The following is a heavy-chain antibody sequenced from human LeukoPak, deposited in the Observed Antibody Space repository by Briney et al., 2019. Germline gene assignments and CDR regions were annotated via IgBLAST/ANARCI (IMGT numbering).Heavy chain of an antibody. CDR1: GFTFSSYA. D-gene: IGHD5-18*01. V-gene: IGHV3-30-3*01. CDR2: ISYDGSNK. Sequence: PGGSLRLSCAASGFTFSSYAMHWVRQAPGKGLEWVAVISYDGSNKYYADSVKGRFTISRDNSKNTLYLQMNSLRAEDTAVYYCANSEQLWLLDYWGQGTLVTVSS. J-gene: IGHJ4*02. CDR3: ANSEQLWLLDY.